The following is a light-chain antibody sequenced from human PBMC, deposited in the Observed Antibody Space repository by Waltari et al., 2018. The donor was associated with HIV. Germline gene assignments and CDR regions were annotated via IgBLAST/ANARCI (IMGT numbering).Light chain of an antibody. J-gene: IGLJ3*02. Sequence: QAGLTQPPSVSKALGQTATFTCTGDKNNIGFQGAAWLKHHLGHTPTHQSYRGNNRPSEVPVSFSSSTSAKTASLNITGLQADDEADYYFSSWDTRLNGWVFGGGTHLTVL. V-gene: IGLV10-54*01. CDR3: SSWDTRLNGWV. CDR1: KNNIGFQG. CDR2: RGN.